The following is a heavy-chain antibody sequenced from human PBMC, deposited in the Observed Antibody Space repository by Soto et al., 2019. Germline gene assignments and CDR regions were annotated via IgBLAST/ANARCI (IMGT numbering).Heavy chain of an antibody. CDR2: ISWNSGSI. Sequence: SLRFSCASSVFRLDDYVMHWVGQAPGKGLEWVSGISWNSGSIGYVDSVKGRFTISRDNAKNSLYLQMNSLRAEDTALYYCAKVLYSSGWYIDAFDIWGHGTMVTVSS. V-gene: IGHV3-9*01. CDR3: AKVLYSSGWYIDAFDI. D-gene: IGHD6-19*01. J-gene: IGHJ3*02. CDR1: VFRLDDYV.